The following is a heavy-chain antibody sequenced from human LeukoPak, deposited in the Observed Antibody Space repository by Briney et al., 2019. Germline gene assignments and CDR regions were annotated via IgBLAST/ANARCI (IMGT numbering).Heavy chain of an antibody. Sequence: PSETLSLTCTVSGGSISSTSIYYWGWIRQPPGKGLEWIGSVYSTGSTTGSTYYNPSLKGRVTISADTSKNQFSLKLNSVTAADTAVYYCARLSAMAHDAFDIWGQGIMVTVSS. CDR1: GGSISSTSIYY. CDR2: VYSTGSTTGST. V-gene: IGHV4-39*01. J-gene: IGHJ3*02. CDR3: ARLSAMAHDAFDI. D-gene: IGHD2-2*01.